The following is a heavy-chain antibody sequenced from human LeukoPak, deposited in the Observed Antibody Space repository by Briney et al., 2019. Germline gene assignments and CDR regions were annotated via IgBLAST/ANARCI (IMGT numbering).Heavy chain of an antibody. D-gene: IGHD1-26*01. J-gene: IGHJ4*02. V-gene: IGHV3-7*01. CDR2: IKQDGSEK. CDR3: ARRRYSGSSQHFDY. Sequence: GGSLRLSCAASGFTFNNYWMNWVRQAPGKGLEWVANIKQDGSEKYYVDSVKGRFTISRDNAKNSLYLQMNSLRAEDTAVYYCARRRYSGSSQHFDYWGLGTLVTVSS. CDR1: GFTFNNYW.